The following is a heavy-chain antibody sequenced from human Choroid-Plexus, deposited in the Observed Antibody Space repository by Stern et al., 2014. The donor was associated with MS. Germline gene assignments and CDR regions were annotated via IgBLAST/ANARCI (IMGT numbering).Heavy chain of an antibody. V-gene: IGHV3-7*01. CDR1: GFTFRSYW. CDR2: IKPDGSEK. J-gene: IGHJ3*02. Sequence: EVQLVQSGGGLVQPGGSLRLSCAASGFTFRSYWLTWVRQAPGTALGWVANIKPDGSEKYYVDSGKGRFTISRDNAKNSLYLQMNSLRAEDTAVYYCTRSNRGAFDIWGQGTMVTVSS. CDR3: TRSNRGAFDI. D-gene: IGHD7-27*01.